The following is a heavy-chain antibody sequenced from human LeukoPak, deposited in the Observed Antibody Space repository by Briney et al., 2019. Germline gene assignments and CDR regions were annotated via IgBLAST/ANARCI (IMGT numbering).Heavy chain of an antibody. CDR1: GGSFSGYY. Sequence: SETLSLTCAVYGGSFSGYYWSWIRQPPGKGLEWIGEMNHSGSTNYNPSLKSRSTISGDTSKNQFSLRLSSVTAADTAVYYCARLTKNDSGTYRFGKKKRGYMDVWGKGTTVTISS. CDR3: ARLTKNDSGTYRFGKKKRGYMDV. CDR2: MNHSGST. V-gene: IGHV4-34*01. J-gene: IGHJ6*03. D-gene: IGHD3-10*01.